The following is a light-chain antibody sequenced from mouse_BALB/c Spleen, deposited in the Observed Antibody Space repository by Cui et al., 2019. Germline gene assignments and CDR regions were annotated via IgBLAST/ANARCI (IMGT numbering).Light chain of an antibody. CDR2: EGN. J-gene: IGKJ2*01. CDR1: TDIDDD. V-gene: IGKV17-121*01. Sequence: TTVTQPTAFLSMALGEKATIRCITSTDIDDDMNWYQQKPGEPPKLRISEGNPLRPRVPSRFSSSGYGTDFVVTIENMLSEDGADYYCLQRDYLPYTFGGGTKLGI. CDR3: LQRDYLPYT.